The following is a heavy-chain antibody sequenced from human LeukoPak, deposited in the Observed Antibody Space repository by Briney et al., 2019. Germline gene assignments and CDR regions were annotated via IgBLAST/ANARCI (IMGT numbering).Heavy chain of an antibody. CDR2: ISGGGVTT. V-gene: IGHV3-23*01. CDR1: GFTFSSYN. CDR3: ARNQQLGGHSYYYYGMDV. D-gene: IGHD3-16*01. Sequence: GGSLRLSCAASGFTFSSYNMNWARQAPGRGLEWVSGISGGGVTTYYADSVKGRFTISRDNSKNTLYLQMNSLRADDTAIYYCARNQQLGGHSYYYYGMDVWGQGTTVTVSS. J-gene: IGHJ6*02.